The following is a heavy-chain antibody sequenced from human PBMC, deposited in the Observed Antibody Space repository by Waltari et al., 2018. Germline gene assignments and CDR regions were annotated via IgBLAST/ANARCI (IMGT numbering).Heavy chain of an antibody. D-gene: IGHD1-26*01. CDR2: IYYSGST. CDR1: GGSISSYY. J-gene: IGHJ6*02. Sequence: QVQLQESGPGLVKPSETLSLTCTVSGGSISSYYWSWIRQPPGKGLEWIGYIYYSGSTNHNPSLKSRVTISVDTSKNQFSLKLSSVTAADTAVYYCAREGGIRGSYYPYYYGMDVWGQGTTVTVSS. CDR3: AREGGIRGSYYPYYYGMDV. V-gene: IGHV4-59*01.